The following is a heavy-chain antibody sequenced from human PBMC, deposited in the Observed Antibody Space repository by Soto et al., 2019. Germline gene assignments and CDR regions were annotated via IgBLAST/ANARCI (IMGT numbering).Heavy chain of an antibody. D-gene: IGHD1-20*01. V-gene: IGHV3-11*01. CDR2: ISSSGSTI. CDR3: ARSDYGDYVEPYNWNDQQGWTDAFDI. CDR1: GFTFSDYY. Sequence: QVQLVESGGGLVKPGGSLRLSCAASGFTFSDYYMSWIRQAPGKGLEWVSYISSSGSTIYYADSVKGRFTISRDNAKNSLYLQMNSLRAEDTAVYYCARSDYGDYVEPYNWNDQQGWTDAFDIWGQGTMVTVSS. J-gene: IGHJ3*02.